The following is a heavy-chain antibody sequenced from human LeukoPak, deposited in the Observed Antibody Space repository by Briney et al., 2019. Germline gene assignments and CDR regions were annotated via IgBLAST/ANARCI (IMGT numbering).Heavy chain of an antibody. D-gene: IGHD3-22*01. CDR1: GGTFSSYA. J-gene: IGHJ4*02. V-gene: IGHV1-69*13. CDR2: IIPIFGTA. Sequence: ASVKVSCKASGGTFSSYAISWVRQAPGQGLEWMGGIIPIFGTANYAQKFQGRVTITADESTSTAYMELSSLRSEDTAVYYCANQLYYDSSGYFRPFDYWGQGTLVTVSS. CDR3: ANQLYYDSSGYFRPFDY.